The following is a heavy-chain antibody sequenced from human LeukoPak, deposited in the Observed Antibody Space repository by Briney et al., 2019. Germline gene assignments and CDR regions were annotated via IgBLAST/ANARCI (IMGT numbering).Heavy chain of an antibody. J-gene: IGHJ4*02. D-gene: IGHD2-2*02. CDR1: GFTFSNDW. CDR2: INGDGSST. Sequence: GGSLRLSCAAAGFTFSNDWMHWVRQPPGKGLVWVSRINGDGSSTTYADSVKGRFTISRDNAKNTLYLQMNSLRAEDTAVYYCAGLGYYTSTNCYIDYWGQGTVVTVSS. V-gene: IGHV3-74*01. CDR3: AGLGYYTSTNCYIDY.